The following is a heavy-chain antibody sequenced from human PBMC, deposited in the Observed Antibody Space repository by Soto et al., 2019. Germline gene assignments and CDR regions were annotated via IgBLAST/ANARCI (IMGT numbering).Heavy chain of an antibody. CDR3: ARDWGLPGRLDCFDY. Sequence: QVQLVQSGAEVKKPGASVKVSCKASGYSVTSYGISWVRQAPGQGLEWMGWISAYNGNTNYAQKFQSRVTMTTNTSTTTGYMHLRSLRSDDTAVYHCARDWGLPGRLDCFDYWGQGTLVTVSS. V-gene: IGHV1-18*01. CDR2: ISAYNGNT. CDR1: GYSVTSYG. D-gene: IGHD3-10*01. J-gene: IGHJ4*02.